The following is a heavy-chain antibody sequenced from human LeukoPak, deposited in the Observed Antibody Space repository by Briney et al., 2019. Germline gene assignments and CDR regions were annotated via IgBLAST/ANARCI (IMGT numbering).Heavy chain of an antibody. CDR1: GFTFSSYG. CDR2: ISYDGSNK. CDR3: AKGRERFLEWLADYYMDV. Sequence: PGGSLRLSCAASGFTFSSYGMHWVRQAPGKGLEWVAVISYDGSNKYYADSVKGRFTISRDNSKNTLYLQMNSLRAEDTAVYYCAKGRERFLEWLADYYMDVWGKGTTVTVSS. D-gene: IGHD3-3*01. V-gene: IGHV3-30*19. J-gene: IGHJ6*03.